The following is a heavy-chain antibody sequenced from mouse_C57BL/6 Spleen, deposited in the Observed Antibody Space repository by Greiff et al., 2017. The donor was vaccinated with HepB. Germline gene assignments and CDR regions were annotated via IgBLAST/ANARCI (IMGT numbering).Heavy chain of an antibody. J-gene: IGHJ2*01. Sequence: QVQLQQSGAELVRPGASVTLSCKASGYTFTDYEMHWVKQTPVHGLEWIGAIDPETGGTAYNQKFKGKAILTADKSSSTAYMELRSLTSEDSAVYSCTRPTIVTSLFDSWGQGTTLTVSS. CDR2: IDPETGGT. V-gene: IGHV1-15*01. CDR1: GYTFTDYE. CDR3: TRPTIVTSLFDS. D-gene: IGHD2-9*01.